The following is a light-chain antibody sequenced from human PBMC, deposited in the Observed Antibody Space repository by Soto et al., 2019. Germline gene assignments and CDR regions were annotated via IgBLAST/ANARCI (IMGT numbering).Light chain of an antibody. CDR1: QSISSSY. Sequence: EIVLTQSPGTLSLSPGERATLSCRASQSISSSYLAWYQQKPGQAPRLLISGASSRATGIPDRFSGSGSGTDFTLTISRLEPEDFEVYYCQRYGSSRPWTVGQGTKVDIK. CDR3: QRYGSSRPWT. J-gene: IGKJ1*01. CDR2: GAS. V-gene: IGKV3-20*01.